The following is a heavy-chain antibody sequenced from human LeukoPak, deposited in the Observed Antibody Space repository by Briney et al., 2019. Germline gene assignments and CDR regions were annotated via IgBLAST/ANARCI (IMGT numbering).Heavy chain of an antibody. V-gene: IGHV3-23*01. CDR2: ISGSGGST. Sequence: GGSLRLSCAASGFTFSSYAMSWVRQAPGKGLDWLSAISGSGGSTYYADSVKGRFTISRDNSKNTLYLQMNSLRAEDTAVYYCAKRSIVGATGWFDPWGQGTLVTVSS. CDR1: GFTFSSYA. CDR3: AKRSIVGATGWFDP. J-gene: IGHJ5*02. D-gene: IGHD1-26*01.